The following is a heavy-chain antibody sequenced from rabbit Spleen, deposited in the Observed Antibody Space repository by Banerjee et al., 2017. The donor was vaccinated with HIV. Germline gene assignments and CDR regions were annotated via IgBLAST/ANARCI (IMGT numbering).Heavy chain of an antibody. J-gene: IGHJ4*01. CDR1: GFSFSSSYW. Sequence: QEQLEESGGDLVKPEGSLTLTCTASGFSFSSSYWIYWVRQAPGKGLEWIACIYNGDGSTYYASWANGRFTISKTSSTTVTLQMTSLTAADTATYFCASSVNGYADAFNLWGPGTLVTVS. D-gene: IGHD6-1*01. CDR3: ASSVNGYADAFNL. CDR2: IYNGDGST. V-gene: IGHV1S45*01.